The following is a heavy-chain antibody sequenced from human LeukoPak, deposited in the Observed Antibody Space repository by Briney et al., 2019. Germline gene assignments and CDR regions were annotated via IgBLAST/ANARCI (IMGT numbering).Heavy chain of an antibody. CDR2: IGGDAVST. J-gene: IGHJ4*02. V-gene: IGHV3-23*01. CDR1: GFTFSSYA. CDR3: AKDLWKADY. D-gene: IGHD3-3*01. Sequence: GGSLRLSCAASGFTFSSYAMSWVRQAPGKGLEWVSAIGGDAVSTYYADSVKGRFSISRDNSKNTLYLQMNSLRADDTAVYYCAKDLWKADYWGQGALVTVSS.